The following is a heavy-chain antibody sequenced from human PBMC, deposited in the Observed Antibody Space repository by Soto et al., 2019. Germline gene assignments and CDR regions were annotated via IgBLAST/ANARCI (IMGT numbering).Heavy chain of an antibody. CDR3: ARVHADDSRPFHI. J-gene: IGHJ3*02. V-gene: IGHV1-69*02. CDR2: IIPILGIA. D-gene: IGHD2-15*01. CDR1: GGTFSSYT. Sequence: QVQLVQSGAEVKKPGSSVKVSCKASGGTFSSYTISWVRQAPGQGLEWMGRIIPILGIANYAQKFQGRVTITADKSTSTAYMELSSLRSEDTAVYYCARVHADDSRPFHIWGQGTMVTVSS.